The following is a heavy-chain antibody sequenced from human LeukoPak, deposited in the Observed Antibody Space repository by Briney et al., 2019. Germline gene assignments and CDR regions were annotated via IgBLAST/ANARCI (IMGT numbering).Heavy chain of an antibody. Sequence: ASVKVSCKASGYTFTTYGISWVRQAPGQGLEWMGWINTHIGNTKYAQRIQDRVTMTIDRSTTTAYMELGSLRSDDTAVYFCARTRGVLGGGKVDYFDFWGQGSLVTVSS. V-gene: IGHV1-18*01. CDR3: ARTRGVLGGGKVDYFDF. CDR1: GYTFTTYG. D-gene: IGHD3-10*01. CDR2: INTHIGNT. J-gene: IGHJ4*02.